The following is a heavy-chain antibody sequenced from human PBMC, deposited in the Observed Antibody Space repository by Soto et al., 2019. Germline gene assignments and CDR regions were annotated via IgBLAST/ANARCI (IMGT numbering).Heavy chain of an antibody. D-gene: IGHD3-10*01. CDR2: INHSGST. CDR3: ARRYGSAFDI. V-gene: IGHV4-34*01. CDR1: GGSFSGYY. Sequence: PSETLSLTCAVYGGSFSGYYWSWIRQPPGKGLEWIGEINHSGSTNYNPSLKSRVTISVDTSKNQFSLKLSSVTAADTAVYYCARRYGSAFDIWGQGTMVT. J-gene: IGHJ3*02.